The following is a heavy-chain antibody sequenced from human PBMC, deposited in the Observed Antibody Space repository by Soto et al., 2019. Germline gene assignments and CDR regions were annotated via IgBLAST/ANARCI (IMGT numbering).Heavy chain of an antibody. D-gene: IGHD6-19*01. CDR2: IGTAGDT. V-gene: IGHV3-13*01. Sequence: EVQLVESGGGLVQPGGSLRLSCAASGFTFSSYDMHWVRQATGKGLEWVSAIGTAGDTYYPGSVKGRFTISRENAKNSLYLQMNSLRAEDTAVYYCASGLAGDAFDIWGQGTMVTVSS. CDR3: ASGLAGDAFDI. CDR1: GFTFSSYD. J-gene: IGHJ3*02.